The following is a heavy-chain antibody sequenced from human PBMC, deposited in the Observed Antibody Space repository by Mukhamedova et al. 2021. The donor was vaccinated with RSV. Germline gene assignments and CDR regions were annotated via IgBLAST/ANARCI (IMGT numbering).Heavy chain of an antibody. J-gene: IGHJ4*01. CDR1: TFSSYA. V-gene: IGHV3-30*04. CDR3: ARSGYSSSWQTDY. CDR2: ISYDGSNK. D-gene: IGHD6-13*01. Sequence: TFSSYAMHWVRQAPGKGLEWVAVISYDGSNKYYADSVKGRFTISRDNSKNTLYLQMNSLRAEDTAVYYCARSGYSSSWQTDYLG.